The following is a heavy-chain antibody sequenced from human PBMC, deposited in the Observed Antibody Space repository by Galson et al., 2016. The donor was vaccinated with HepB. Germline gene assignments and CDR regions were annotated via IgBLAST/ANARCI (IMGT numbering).Heavy chain of an antibody. CDR1: GGYISSGGFS. CDR2: IDHSGRT. CDR3: ARGGTRAMV. V-gene: IGHV4-30-2*01. Sequence: TLSLTCAVSGGYISSGGFSWNWIRQPPGRGLEWIGYIDHSGRTSYNPSLKSRLTISLDLSENQFALNVTYVTAADTAVYYCARGGTRAMVWGHGTPVTVTS. J-gene: IGHJ4*01. D-gene: IGHD1-7*01.